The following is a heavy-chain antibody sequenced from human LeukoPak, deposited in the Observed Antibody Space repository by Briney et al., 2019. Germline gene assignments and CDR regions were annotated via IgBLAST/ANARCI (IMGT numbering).Heavy chain of an antibody. J-gene: IGHJ6*01. D-gene: IGHD3-10*01. Sequence: SVTVSCLASVYIFTGYYLHWLLQAPGRGVEGVGWINPNTCDTDYSQNFQGRVTMTRDTSLSTAYMDVSSLRSDDTAVYYCSRDSRAVGFDPWGQGATVTVSS. CDR1: VYIFTGYY. V-gene: IGHV1-2*02. CDR2: INPNTCDT. CDR3: SRDSRAVGFDP.